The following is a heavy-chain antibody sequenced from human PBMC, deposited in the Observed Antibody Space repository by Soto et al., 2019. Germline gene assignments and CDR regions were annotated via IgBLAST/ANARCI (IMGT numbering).Heavy chain of an antibody. V-gene: IGHV4-34*01. CDR2: INHSGST. Sequence: SETLSLTCAVYGGSFSGYYWSWIRQPPGKGLEWIGEINHSGSTNYNPSLKSRVTISVDTSKNQFSLKLSSVTAADTAVYYCARGKLSDYVWGSYRYHFDYWGQGTVVTVSS. J-gene: IGHJ4*02. D-gene: IGHD3-16*02. CDR3: ARGKLSDYVWGSYRYHFDY. CDR1: GGSFSGYY.